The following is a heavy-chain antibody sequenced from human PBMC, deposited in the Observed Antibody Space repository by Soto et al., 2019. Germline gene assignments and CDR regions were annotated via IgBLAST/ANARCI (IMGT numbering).Heavy chain of an antibody. CDR1: GGSISSGDYY. J-gene: IGHJ4*02. V-gene: IGHV4-30-4*01. CDR2: IYYSGST. D-gene: IGHD6-13*01. Sequence: PSETLSLTCTVSGGSISSGDYYWSWIRQPPGKGLGWIGDIYYSGSTYYNPSLKSRVTISVDKSKNQFSLKLSSVTAADTAVYYCARCIAAAGPIDYWGQGTLVTVSS. CDR3: ARCIAAAGPIDY.